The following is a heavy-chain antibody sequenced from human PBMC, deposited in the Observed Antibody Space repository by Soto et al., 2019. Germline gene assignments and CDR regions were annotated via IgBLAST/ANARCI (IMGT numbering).Heavy chain of an antibody. CDR2: ISAFNGNT. CDR3: ARAVSHFYHYYYMDV. CDR1: GYTFTTYD. D-gene: IGHD2-8*01. Sequence: QVQLVQSGAEVKKSGASVKVSCKASGYTFTTYDISWVRQAPGQGLEWMGWISAFNGNTNYAQKLQGRVTMTTDTYTSTAYMELRSLRSDDTAVYYCARAVSHFYHYYYMDVWGKGTTVTVSS. J-gene: IGHJ6*03. V-gene: IGHV1-18*01.